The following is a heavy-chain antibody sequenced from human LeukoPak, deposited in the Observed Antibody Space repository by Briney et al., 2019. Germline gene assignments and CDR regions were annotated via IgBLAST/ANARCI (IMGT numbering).Heavy chain of an antibody. J-gene: IGHJ5*02. CDR2: ISYDGSNK. Sequence: PGGSLRLSCAASGFTFSSYAMHWVRQAPGEGLEWVAVISYDGSNKYYADSVKGRFTISRDNSKNTLYLQMNRMTAEDTAVYDCARGRYYYDGSGSIRGPPEGPWGQGTLVTVSS. D-gene: IGHD3-22*01. CDR1: GFTFSSYA. V-gene: IGHV3-30-3*01. CDR3: ARGRYYYDGSGSIRGPPEGP.